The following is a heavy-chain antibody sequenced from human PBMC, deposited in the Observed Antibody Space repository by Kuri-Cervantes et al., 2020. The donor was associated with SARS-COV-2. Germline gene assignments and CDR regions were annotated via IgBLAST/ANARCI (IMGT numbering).Heavy chain of an antibody. J-gene: IGHJ6*02. CDR2: IYYSGST. CDR3: ARGRLIVVVPADLGMDV. Sequence: ESLKISCTVSGGSISSYYWSWIRQPPGKGLEWIGYIYYSGSTNYNPSLKSRVTIPVDTSKNQFSLKLSSVTAADTAVYYCARGRLIVVVPADLGMDVWGQGTTVTVSS. CDR1: GGSISSYY. V-gene: IGHV4-59*01. D-gene: IGHD2-2*01.